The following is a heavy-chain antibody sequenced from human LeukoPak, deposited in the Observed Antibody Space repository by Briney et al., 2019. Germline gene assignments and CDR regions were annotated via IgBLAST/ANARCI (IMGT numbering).Heavy chain of an antibody. Sequence: PSETLSLTCAVYGGSFSGYYWSWIRQPPGKGLEWIGEINHSGSTNYNPSLKSRVTISVDTSKNQFSLKLSSVTAADTAVYYCARLAMIVVGLYGMDVWGQGTTVTVSS. CDR3: ARLAMIVVGLYGMDV. CDR2: INHSGST. D-gene: IGHD3-22*01. CDR1: GGSFSGYY. V-gene: IGHV4-34*01. J-gene: IGHJ6*02.